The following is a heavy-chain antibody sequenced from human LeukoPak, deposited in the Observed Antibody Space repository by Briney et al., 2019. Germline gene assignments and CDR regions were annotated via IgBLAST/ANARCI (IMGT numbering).Heavy chain of an antibody. J-gene: IGHJ6*03. Sequence: GGSLRLSCAASGFTFSSYWMNWVRQAPGKGLEWVANIKQDGSEKYYVDSVKGRFTISRDNAKNSLYLQMNSLRAEDTAVYYCARAAGHNYYYYIDVWGKGTTVTVSS. V-gene: IGHV3-7*01. CDR3: ARAAGHNYYYYIDV. D-gene: IGHD2-21*01. CDR1: GFTFSSYW. CDR2: IKQDGSEK.